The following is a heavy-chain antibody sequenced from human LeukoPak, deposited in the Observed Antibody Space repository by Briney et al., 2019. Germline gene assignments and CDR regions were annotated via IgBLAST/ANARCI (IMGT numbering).Heavy chain of an antibody. J-gene: IGHJ6*04. CDR2: ISSSGSTI. CDR1: GFTFSSYE. Sequence: GGSLRLSCAASGFTFSSYEMDWVRQAPGKGLEWVSYISSSGSTIYYADSVKGRFTNSRDNAKNSLYLQLNRLRAEDTAVYYCAELGITMIGGVWGKGTTVNISS. D-gene: IGHD3-10*02. CDR3: AELGITMIGGV. V-gene: IGHV3-48*03.